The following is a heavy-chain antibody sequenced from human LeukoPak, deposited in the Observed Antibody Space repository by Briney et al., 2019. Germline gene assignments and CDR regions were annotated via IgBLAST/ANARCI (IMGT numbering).Heavy chain of an antibody. V-gene: IGHV3-48*03. D-gene: IGHD3-22*01. Sequence: GGSLRLSCAASGFTFSSYEMNWVRQAPGKGLEWISVISSSGRTTYYADSVTGRFTISRDNAKNSLYLQMNSLRAEDTAVYYCARAVYYYDSSGYYDYWGQGTLVTVSS. CDR1: GFTFSSYE. CDR2: ISSSGRTT. J-gene: IGHJ4*02. CDR3: ARAVYYYDSSGYYDY.